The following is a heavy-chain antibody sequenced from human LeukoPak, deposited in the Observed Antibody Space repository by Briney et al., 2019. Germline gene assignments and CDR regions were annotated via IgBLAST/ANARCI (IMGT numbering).Heavy chain of an antibody. CDR3: ARDPGGSYYDILTGFNAFDY. CDR1: RFTFSSYA. J-gene: IGHJ4*02. Sequence: GGSLRLSRAASRFTFSSYAMHWVRQAPGKGLEWVAVISYDGSNKYYADSVKGRFTISRDNSKNTLYLQMNSLRAGDTAVYYCARDPGGSYYDILTGFNAFDYWGQGTLVTVSS. D-gene: IGHD3-9*01. CDR2: ISYDGSNK. V-gene: IGHV3-30*01.